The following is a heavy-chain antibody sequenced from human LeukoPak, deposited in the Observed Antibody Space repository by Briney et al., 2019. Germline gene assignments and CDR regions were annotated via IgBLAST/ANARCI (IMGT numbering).Heavy chain of an antibody. CDR1: GGSISDGTYY. D-gene: IGHD1-1*01. Sequence: SETLSLTCTVSGGSISDGTYYWGWIRQPPGKGLEWIGTIHYSGTTHYNRSLKSRVTLSVDTSKNQFSLRLSSVTAADTAVYYCARRTTESYFDYWGQGTLVTVST. V-gene: IGHV4-39*01. J-gene: IGHJ4*02. CDR2: IHYSGTT. CDR3: ARRTTESYFDY.